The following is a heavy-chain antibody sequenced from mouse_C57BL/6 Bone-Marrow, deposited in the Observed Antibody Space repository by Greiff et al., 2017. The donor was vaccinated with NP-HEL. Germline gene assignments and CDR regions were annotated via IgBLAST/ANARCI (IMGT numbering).Heavy chain of an antibody. Sequence: VQLQQSGPELVKPGASVKIPCKASGYTFTDYNMDWVKQSHGKSLEWIGDINPNNGGTIYNQKFKGKATLTVDKSSSTAYMELRSLTSEDTAVYYCARRSLWDYDGNYFDYWGQGTTLTVSS. D-gene: IGHD2-4*01. V-gene: IGHV1-18*01. CDR3: ARRSLWDYDGNYFDY. CDR1: GYTFTDYN. J-gene: IGHJ2*01. CDR2: INPNNGGT.